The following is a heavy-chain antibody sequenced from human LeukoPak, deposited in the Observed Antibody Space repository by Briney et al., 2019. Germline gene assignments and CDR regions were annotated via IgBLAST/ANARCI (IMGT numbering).Heavy chain of an antibody. V-gene: IGHV4-39*01. D-gene: IGHD5-24*01. J-gene: IGHJ4*02. CDR3: ARHEVATIRYYFDY. Sequence: KPSETLSLTCAVSGGSISSTTSYWGWIRQPPGKGLEWIGRIYYSGSTYYNPSLKSRVTISVDTSKNQFSLKLSSVTAADTAVYYCARHEVATIRYYFDYWGQGTLVTVSS. CDR1: GGSISSTTSY. CDR2: IYYSGST.